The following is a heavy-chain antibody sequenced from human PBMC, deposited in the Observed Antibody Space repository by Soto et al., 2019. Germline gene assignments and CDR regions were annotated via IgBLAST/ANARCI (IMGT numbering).Heavy chain of an antibody. CDR2: ISYDGSNK. CDR3: ARGNGDSFDY. V-gene: IGHV3-30*03. Sequence: QVQLVESGGGVVQPGRSLRLSCAASGFTFSSYGMHWVRQAPGKGLEWVAVISYDGSNKYYADSVKGRFTISRDNSKNTLYLQMNSLITENTSVYYCARGNGDSFDYWGQGTLVTVSS. J-gene: IGHJ4*02. CDR1: GFTFSSYG. D-gene: IGHD4-17*01.